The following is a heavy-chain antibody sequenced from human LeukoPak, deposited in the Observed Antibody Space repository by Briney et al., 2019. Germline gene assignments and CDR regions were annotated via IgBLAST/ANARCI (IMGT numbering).Heavy chain of an antibody. D-gene: IGHD6-13*01. CDR1: GFTSSNTD. CDR2: IGTSGDT. J-gene: IGHJ4*02. CDR3: ASSPAYSSSWDAIVN. Sequence: GGSLRLSCAASGFTSSNTDMHWVRKLAGKGLEWASGIGTSGDTYYSGSAKGRFTISRENARNSLYLQMSSLSAGDTAVYYCASSPAYSSSWDAIVNWGQGTLVTVSS. V-gene: IGHV3-13*01.